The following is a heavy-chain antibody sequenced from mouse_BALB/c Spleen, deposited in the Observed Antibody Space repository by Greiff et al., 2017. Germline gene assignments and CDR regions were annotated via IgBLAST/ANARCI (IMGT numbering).Heavy chain of an antibody. Sequence: EVQLVESGPSLVKPSQTLSLTCSVTGDSITSGYWNWIRKFPGNKLEYMGYISYSGSTYYNPSLKSRISITRDTSKNQYYLQLNSVTTEDTATYYCARIYYYGSSYDWYFDVWGAGTTVTVSS. J-gene: IGHJ1*01. CDR3: ARIYYYGSSYDWYFDV. CDR2: ISYSGST. V-gene: IGHV3-8*02. CDR1: GDSITSGY. D-gene: IGHD1-1*01.